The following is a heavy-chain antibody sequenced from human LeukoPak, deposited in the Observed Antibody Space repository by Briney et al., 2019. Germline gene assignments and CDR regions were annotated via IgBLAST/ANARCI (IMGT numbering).Heavy chain of an antibody. CDR2: IKSKTDGGTT. J-gene: IGHJ4*02. D-gene: IGHD1-14*01. Sequence: KPGGSLRLSCAASGLTFTSAWMGWVRQAPGKGLEWVGRIKSKTDGGTTDYAAPVRGRFTISTDDSKITSYLQMNNLKIEDTAVYYCTTDGGITIRPLFDFWGQGTLVTVSS. CDR3: TTDGGITIRPLFDF. V-gene: IGHV3-15*01. CDR1: GLTFTSAW.